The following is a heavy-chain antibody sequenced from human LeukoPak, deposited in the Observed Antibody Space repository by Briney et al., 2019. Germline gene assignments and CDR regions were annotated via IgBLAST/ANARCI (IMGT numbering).Heavy chain of an antibody. Sequence: SETLSLTCTVSGGSISSYYWSWIRQPPGKGLEWIGSINYSGSTNYNPSLKSRVTISVDTSKNQFSLKLSSVTAADTAVYYCARRSGYDIIDYWGQGTLVTVSS. J-gene: IGHJ4*02. CDR1: GGSISSYY. D-gene: IGHD5-12*01. CDR2: INYSGST. V-gene: IGHV4-59*12. CDR3: ARRSGYDIIDY.